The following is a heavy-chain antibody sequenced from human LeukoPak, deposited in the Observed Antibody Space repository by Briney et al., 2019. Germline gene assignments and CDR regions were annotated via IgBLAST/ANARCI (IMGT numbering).Heavy chain of an antibody. CDR1: GFTFSSYS. J-gene: IGHJ4*02. Sequence: GGSLRLSCAASGFTFSSYSMNWVRQAPGKGLEWVSYISSSSSTIYYADSVKGRFTISRDNAKNSLYLQMNSLRDEDTAVYYCARDEYDFWGGYPYYFDYWGQGTLVTVSS. CDR3: ARDEYDFWGGYPYYFDY. V-gene: IGHV3-48*02. D-gene: IGHD3-3*01. CDR2: ISSSSSTI.